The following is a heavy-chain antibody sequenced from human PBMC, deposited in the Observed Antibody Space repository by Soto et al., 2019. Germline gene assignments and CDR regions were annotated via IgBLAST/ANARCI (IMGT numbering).Heavy chain of an antibody. V-gene: IGHV3-66*01. CDR1: GFTVSSVY. Sequence: EVQLVESGGGLVQPGGSLRLSCAASGFTVSSVYMTWVRQAPGKGLEWVSVITSGGSTYYADCVRGRFTISSDNSKNTLYLQMNSLRAEDTAVYYCARDILGGAYDFWHGGQGTLVTVSS. CDR2: ITSGGST. D-gene: IGHD3-3*01. CDR3: ARDILGGAYDFWH. J-gene: IGHJ4*02.